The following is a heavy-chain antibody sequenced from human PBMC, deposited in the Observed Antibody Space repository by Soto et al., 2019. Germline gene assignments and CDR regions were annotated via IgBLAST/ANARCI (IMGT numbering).Heavy chain of an antibody. D-gene: IGHD3-10*01. J-gene: IGHJ6*02. V-gene: IGHV3-33*01. CDR3: SRGPKRGSSGSRKKTTFYYYGMDV. CDR2: MWFDGSRK. CDR1: GFTVSEFD. Sequence: QVQLVESGGGVVLPGRSLRLSCVASGFTVSEFDIHWVRQAPGKGLEWMAVMWFDGSRKYYADSVKGRYAVSRDVSKNTVYLQTDSLRVEETAVMFCSRGPKRGSSGSRKKTTFYYYGMDVWGQGTTVTVSS.